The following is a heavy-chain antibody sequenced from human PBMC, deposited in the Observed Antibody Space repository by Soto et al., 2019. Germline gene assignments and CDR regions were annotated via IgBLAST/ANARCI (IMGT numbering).Heavy chain of an antibody. CDR2: ISHSGST. J-gene: IGHJ4*02. Sequence: QLQLQESGSGLVKPSQTLSLTCAVSGGSISSGGYSWSWIRRPPGKGLEWIGYISHSGSTYSNPSLTSRVTIPVERSKNQSSLKLSSVSAADTAVYYCARGPPFHGGQGTLVTVSS. V-gene: IGHV4-30-2*01. CDR3: ARGPPFH. CDR1: GGSISSGGYS.